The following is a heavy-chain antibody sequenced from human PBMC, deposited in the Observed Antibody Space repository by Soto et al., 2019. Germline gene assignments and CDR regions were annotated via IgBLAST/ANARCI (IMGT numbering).Heavy chain of an antibody. D-gene: IGHD3-22*01. J-gene: IGHJ3*02. CDR1: GGTFSSYA. CDR2: IIPIFGTA. Sequence: SVKVSCKASGGTFSSYAISWVRQAPGQGLEWMGGIIPIFGTANYAQKFQGRVTITADESTSTAYMELSSLRSEDTAVYYCARGPWYYDSSGPFDAFDIWGQGTMVTVSS. V-gene: IGHV1-69*13. CDR3: ARGPWYYDSSGPFDAFDI.